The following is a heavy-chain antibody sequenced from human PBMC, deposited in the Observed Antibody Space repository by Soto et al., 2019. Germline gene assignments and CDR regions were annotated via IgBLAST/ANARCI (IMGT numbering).Heavy chain of an antibody. J-gene: IGHJ6*02. V-gene: IGHV5-10-1*01. D-gene: IGHD3-10*01. CDR2: IDPSDSYT. Sequence: GESLKISCKGSGYSFTSYWISWVRQMPGKGLEWMGRIDPSDSYTNYSPSFQGHVTISADKSISTAYLQWNSLKASDTAMYYCAITMVRGVIPYYYYGMDFWGQGTTVTVSS. CDR3: AITMVRGVIPYYYYGMDF. CDR1: GYSFTSYW.